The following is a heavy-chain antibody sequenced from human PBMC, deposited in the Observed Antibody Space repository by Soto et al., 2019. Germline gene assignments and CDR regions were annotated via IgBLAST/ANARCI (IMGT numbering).Heavy chain of an antibody. V-gene: IGHV2-5*02. J-gene: IGHJ4*02. CDR1: GFSLSTSGVG. CDR3: ARHRGYYYDSSGYYPDY. CDR2: IYWDDDK. Sequence: QITLKESGPTLVKPTQTLTLTCTFSGFSLSTSGVGVGWIRQPPGKALEWLALIYWDDDKRYSPSLKSRLTITKDTSNNQVVLTMTNMDPVDTATHYCARHRGYYYDSSGYYPDYWGQGTLVTVSS. D-gene: IGHD3-22*01.